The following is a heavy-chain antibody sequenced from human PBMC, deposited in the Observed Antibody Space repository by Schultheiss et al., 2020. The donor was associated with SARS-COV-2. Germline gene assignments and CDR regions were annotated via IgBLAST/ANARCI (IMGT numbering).Heavy chain of an antibody. CDR2: IYTSGST. Sequence: SETLSLTCAVSGGSISSGGYSWSWIRQPAGKGLEWIGRIYTSGSTNYNPSLKSRVTISVDTSKNQFSLKLSSVTAADTAVYYCARAKWGYCSSTSCDDYYYYGMDVWGQGTTVTVSS. J-gene: IGHJ6*02. CDR1: GGSISSGGYS. D-gene: IGHD2-2*01. CDR3: ARAKWGYCSSTSCDDYYYYGMDV. V-gene: IGHV4-61*02.